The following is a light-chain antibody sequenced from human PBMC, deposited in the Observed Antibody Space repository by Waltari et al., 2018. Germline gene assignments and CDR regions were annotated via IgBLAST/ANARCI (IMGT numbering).Light chain of an antibody. V-gene: IGLV1-51*01. Sequence: QSVLTQPPSVSAAPGQKVTISCSGSSSNIGPNYVSWYQQLPGTAPKLLIYDNNKRPSGIPARFSGSKSATSATLAITGIQTGDEAEYFCGTWDSSLSIGVFGGGTKLTVL. CDR1: SSNIGPNY. CDR3: GTWDSSLSIGV. J-gene: IGLJ3*02. CDR2: DNN.